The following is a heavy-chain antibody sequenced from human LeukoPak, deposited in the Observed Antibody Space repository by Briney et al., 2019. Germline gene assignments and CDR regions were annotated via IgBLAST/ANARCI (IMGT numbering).Heavy chain of an antibody. CDR3: ASAVPSGWYLFDY. V-gene: IGHV4-59*08. CDR2: IYYSGST. Sequence: SETLSLTCTVSGGSISSYYWSWIRQPPGKGLEWIGYIYYSGSTNYNPSLKSRVTISVDPSQNQFSLKLSSVTAADTAVYYCASAVPSGWYLFDYWGQGTLVTVSS. J-gene: IGHJ4*02. D-gene: IGHD6-19*01. CDR1: GGSISSYY.